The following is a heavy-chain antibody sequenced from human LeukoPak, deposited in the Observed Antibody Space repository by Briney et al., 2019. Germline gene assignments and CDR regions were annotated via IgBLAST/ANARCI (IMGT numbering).Heavy chain of an antibody. J-gene: IGHJ4*02. V-gene: IGHV1-69*04. CDR2: IIPILGIA. Sequence: SVKVSCKASGYTFTSYAISWVRQAPGQGLEWMGRIIPILGIANYAQKFQGRVTITADKSTSTAYMELSSLRSEDTAVYYCARERTAMTVFDYWGQGTLVTVSS. CDR3: ARERTAMTVFDY. D-gene: IGHD5-18*01. CDR1: GYTFTSYA.